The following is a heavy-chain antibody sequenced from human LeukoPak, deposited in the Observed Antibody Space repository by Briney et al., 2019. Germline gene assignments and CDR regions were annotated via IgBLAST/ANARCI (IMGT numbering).Heavy chain of an antibody. D-gene: IGHD5-18*01. J-gene: IGHJ4*02. Sequence: GGSLRLSCAASGFTFSSYAMSWVRQAPGKGLEWVSAISGSGGSTYYADSVKGRFAISRDNSKNTLYLQMNGLRAEDTAVYYCAKGIQLWLGAVVSYYFDYWGQGTLVTVSS. V-gene: IGHV3-23*01. CDR3: AKGIQLWLGAVVSYYFDY. CDR1: GFTFSSYA. CDR2: ISGSGGST.